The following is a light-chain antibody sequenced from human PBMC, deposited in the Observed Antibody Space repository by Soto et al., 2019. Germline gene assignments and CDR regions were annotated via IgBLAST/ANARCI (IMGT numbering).Light chain of an antibody. CDR3: ASWDGSLSGHV. J-gene: IGLJ1*01. CDR1: SSNSGSNF. CDR2: TNN. V-gene: IGLV1-47*02. Sequence: QSARTQPPSASGNPGLGVAIAYSGTSSNSGSNFVYWYQHLPGTAPKLLIYTNNQRPSGVPVLFSGSKSGTSASLAISGLRSEDEADYYCASWDGSLSGHVFGTGTKVTVL.